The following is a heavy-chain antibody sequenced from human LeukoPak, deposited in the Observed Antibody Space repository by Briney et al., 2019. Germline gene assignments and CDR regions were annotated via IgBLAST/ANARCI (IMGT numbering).Heavy chain of an antibody. D-gene: IGHD4-17*01. Sequence: GESLKISCKGSGYSFTSYWIGWVRQMPGKGLEWMGIIYPGDYDTRYSPSFQGQVTISADKSISTAYLQWSSLKASDTAMYYCARTEGPVTSSGAFDYWGQGTLVTVSS. CDR1: GYSFTSYW. CDR3: ARTEGPVTSSGAFDY. V-gene: IGHV5-51*01. J-gene: IGHJ4*02. CDR2: IYPGDYDT.